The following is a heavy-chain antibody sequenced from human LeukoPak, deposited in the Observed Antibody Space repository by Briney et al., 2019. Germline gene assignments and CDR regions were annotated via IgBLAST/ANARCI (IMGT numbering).Heavy chain of an antibody. V-gene: IGHV4-59*01. J-gene: IGHJ4*02. Sequence: PSETLSLTCTVSGGSISTCYWSWIRQPPGKGLEWIGYVYHSGSTNYNPSLKSRVTISVDTSQNQFYLKLSSVTAADTAVYYCARDGYSGSDALWGQGTLVTVSS. CDR3: ARDGYSGSDAL. CDR2: VYHSGST. CDR1: GGSISTCY. D-gene: IGHD5-12*01.